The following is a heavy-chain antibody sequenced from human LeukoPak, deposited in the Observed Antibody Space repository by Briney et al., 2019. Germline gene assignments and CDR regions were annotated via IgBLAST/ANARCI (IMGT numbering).Heavy chain of an antibody. Sequence: SETLSLTCTVSGYSISSGYYWGWIRQPPGKGLEWIGSIYHSGSTYYNPSLKSRVTISVDTSKNQFSLKLSSVTAADTAVYYCARGGRDYYDSSGYYVLDYWGQGTLVTVSS. CDR2: IYHSGST. D-gene: IGHD3-22*01. CDR3: ARGGRDYYDSSGYYVLDY. J-gene: IGHJ4*02. CDR1: GYSISSGYY. V-gene: IGHV4-38-2*02.